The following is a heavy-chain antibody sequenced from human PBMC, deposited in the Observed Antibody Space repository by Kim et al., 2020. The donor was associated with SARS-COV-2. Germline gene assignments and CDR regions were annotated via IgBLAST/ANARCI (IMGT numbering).Heavy chain of an antibody. CDR2: FDPEDGET. Sequence: ASVKVSCKVSGYTLTELSMHWVRQAPGKGLEWMGGFDPEDGETIYAQKFQGRVTMTEDTSTDTAYMELSSLRSEDTAVYYCVGSGSYYTHYFDYWGQGTLVTVSS. J-gene: IGHJ4*02. V-gene: IGHV1-24*01. D-gene: IGHD3-10*01. CDR3: VGSGSYYTHYFDY. CDR1: GYTLTELS.